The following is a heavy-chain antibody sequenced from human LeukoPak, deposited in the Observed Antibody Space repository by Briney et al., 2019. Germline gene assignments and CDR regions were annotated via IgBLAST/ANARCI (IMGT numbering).Heavy chain of an antibody. J-gene: IGHJ4*02. CDR2: INPNSGRT. D-gene: IGHD3-3*01. V-gene: IGHV1-2*02. CDR3: ASFEPYDFWSGYQDPRFDY. Sequence: ASVKVSCKASGYTFTGYYMHWVRQAPGQGLEWMGWINPNSGRTNYAQKFQGRVTMTRATSISTAYMELSRLRSDDTALYYCASFEPYDFWSGYQDPRFDYCGQGTLVSVSS. CDR1: GYTFTGYY.